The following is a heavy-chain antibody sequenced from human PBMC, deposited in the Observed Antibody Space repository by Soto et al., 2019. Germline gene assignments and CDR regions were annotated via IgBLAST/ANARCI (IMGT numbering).Heavy chain of an antibody. V-gene: IGHV3-30*18. CDR3: AKVFAALHQCRGMYV. Sequence: GGSLRLSCAASGFTFSSSGMFWVRQAPGKGLEWVAVISNDGSNKYSADSAKGRCTISRDNSITALYPQMNSLPAEDTAVYYCAKVFAALHQCRGMYVWGLGTTVTVSS. D-gene: IGHD3-3*01. CDR2: ISNDGSNK. J-gene: IGHJ6*02. CDR1: GFTFSSSG.